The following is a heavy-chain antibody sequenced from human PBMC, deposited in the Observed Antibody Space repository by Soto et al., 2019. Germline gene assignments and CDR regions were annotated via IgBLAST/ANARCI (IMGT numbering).Heavy chain of an antibody. CDR2: INHSGST. D-gene: IGHD2-2*02. V-gene: IGHV4-34*01. CDR1: GGSFSGYY. Sequence: SETLSLTCAVYGGSFSGYYWSWIRQPPGKGLEWIGEINHSGSTNYNPSLKSRVTISVDTSKNQFSLKLSSVTAADTAVYYCVRGPNVRPAAILYYYYGMDVWGQGTTVTVSS. J-gene: IGHJ6*02. CDR3: VRGPNVRPAAILYYYYGMDV.